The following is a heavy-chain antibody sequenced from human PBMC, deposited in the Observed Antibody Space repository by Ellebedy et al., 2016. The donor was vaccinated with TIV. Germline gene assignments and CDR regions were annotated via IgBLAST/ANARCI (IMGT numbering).Heavy chain of an antibody. CDR3: ARDVIGTAVSDYFDY. CDR1: GVSISGYY. D-gene: IGHD1-1*01. CDR2: IYTCGST. Sequence: SETLSLXXTVSGVSISGYYWSWLRQPAGKGLGWIGRIYTCGSTNYNPSLNSRVSMSLDTSRSQFSLKLTSVTAADTAVYYCARDVIGTAVSDYFDYWGQGILVTVSS. V-gene: IGHV4-4*07. J-gene: IGHJ4*02.